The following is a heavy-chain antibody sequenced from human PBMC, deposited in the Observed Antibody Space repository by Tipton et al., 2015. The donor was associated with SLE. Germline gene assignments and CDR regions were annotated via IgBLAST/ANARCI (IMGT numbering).Heavy chain of an antibody. CDR3: ARDEGRSRAAFDI. D-gene: IGHD1-26*01. J-gene: IGHJ3*02. CDR1: GDSISSGSYY. Sequence: TLSLTCTVSGDSISSGSYYWSWIRQPAGKGLEWIGRIYTSGSTNYNPSLKSRVTMSIDTSRSQFSLKLNSVTAADTAVYYCARDEGRSRAAFDIWGQGTMVTVS. CDR2: IYTSGST. V-gene: IGHV4-61*02.